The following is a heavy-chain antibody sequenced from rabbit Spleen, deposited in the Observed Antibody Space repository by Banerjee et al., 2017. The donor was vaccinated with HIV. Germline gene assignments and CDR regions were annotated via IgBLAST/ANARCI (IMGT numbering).Heavy chain of an antibody. Sequence: QLTETGGDLVQPGGSLTLSCKASGFDFTNYYINWVRQAPGKGLEWIGIIYAAKGSTDYASWVNGRFTISSDNAQKTVDLQMNSLTAADTATYFCARSLYWSSGWGDLWGQGTLVTVS. D-gene: IGHD4-1*01. CDR3: ARSLYWSSGWGDL. J-gene: IGHJ3*01. CDR1: GFDFTNYY. CDR2: IYAAKGST. V-gene: IGHV1S7*01.